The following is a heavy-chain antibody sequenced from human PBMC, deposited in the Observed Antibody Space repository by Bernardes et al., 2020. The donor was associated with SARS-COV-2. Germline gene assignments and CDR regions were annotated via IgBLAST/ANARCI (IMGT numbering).Heavy chain of an antibody. Sequence: GSLRLSCSASGFTFSRHSMHWVRQAPGKGLEYVSTVNNNGRSTYYADSVRGRFTVSRDNSKNTLFLQMSSLRAEDTAVYYCVKDRCSDDSCYLSFDYWGQGTLVTVSS. CDR1: GFTFSRHS. D-gene: IGHD2-15*01. CDR3: VKDRCSDDSCYLSFDY. CDR2: VNNNGRST. J-gene: IGHJ4*02. V-gene: IGHV3-64D*06.